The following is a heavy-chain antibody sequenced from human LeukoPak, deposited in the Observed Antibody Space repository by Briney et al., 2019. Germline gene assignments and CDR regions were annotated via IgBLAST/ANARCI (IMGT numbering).Heavy chain of an antibody. J-gene: IGHJ4*02. V-gene: IGHV3-23*01. Sequence: GGSLRLSCAAAAVTFSSYAMSWGRQAPGEGLGWGSAISGSGGSTYYADSVKGRCTISRDNSKNTLYLQMNSMRAEDTAVYYCAKDFGVYDILTGYYNSPFDYWGQGTLVTVSS. CDR1: AVTFSSYA. D-gene: IGHD3-9*01. CDR2: ISGSGGST. CDR3: AKDFGVYDILTGYYNSPFDY.